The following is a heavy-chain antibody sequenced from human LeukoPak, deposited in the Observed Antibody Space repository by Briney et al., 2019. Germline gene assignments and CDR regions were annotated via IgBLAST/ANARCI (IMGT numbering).Heavy chain of an antibody. J-gene: IGHJ2*01. D-gene: IGHD6-13*01. CDR2: IDTSGNT. CDR1: GGSISSYY. Sequence: SETLSLTCTVSGGSISSYYWSWIRQPAGKGLEWIGRIDTSGNTNYKPSLKSRVTMSVDTSKNQFSLKLNSVAAADTAVYYCARVSSSWYQDWYFDLWGRGTLVTVSS. V-gene: IGHV4-4*07. CDR3: ARVSSSWYQDWYFDL.